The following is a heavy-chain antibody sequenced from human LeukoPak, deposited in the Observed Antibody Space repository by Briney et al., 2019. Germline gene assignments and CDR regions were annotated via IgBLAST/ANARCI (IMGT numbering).Heavy chain of an antibody. CDR3: ARDGGYCSGGSCY. V-gene: IGHV3-66*02. CDR2: IYSGGST. D-gene: IGHD2-15*01. J-gene: IGHJ4*02. CDR1: GFTVSSNY. Sequence: GGSLRLSRAASGFTVSSNYMSWVRQAPGKGLEWVSVIYSGGSTYYADSVKGRFTISRDNSKNTLYLQMNSLRAEDTAVYYCARDGGYCSGGSCYWGQGTLVTVSS.